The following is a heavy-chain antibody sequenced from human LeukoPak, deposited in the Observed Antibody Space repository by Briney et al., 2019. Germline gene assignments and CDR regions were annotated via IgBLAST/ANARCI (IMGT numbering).Heavy chain of an antibody. Sequence: SQTLSLTCAISGDSVSSNSAAWNWISQSPSRGLEWLGRTYYRSKWYNDYAVSVKSRITINPDTSKNQFSLQLNSVTPEDTAVYYCARGERHYYDSSGYLFDYWGQGTLVTVSS. CDR2: TYYRSKWYN. CDR1: GDSVSSNSAA. J-gene: IGHJ4*02. CDR3: ARGERHYYDSSGYLFDY. D-gene: IGHD3-22*01. V-gene: IGHV6-1*01.